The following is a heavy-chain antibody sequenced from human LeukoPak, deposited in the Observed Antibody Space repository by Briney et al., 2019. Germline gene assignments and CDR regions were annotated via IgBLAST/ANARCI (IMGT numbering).Heavy chain of an antibody. CDR1: GGSISSYY. CDR3: ARGLRFLEWSPISY. V-gene: IGHV4-59*01. J-gene: IGHJ4*02. D-gene: IGHD3-3*01. CDR2: IYYSGST. Sequence: SETLSLTCTVSGGSISSYYWSWIRQPPGKGLEWIGYIYYSGSTNYNLSLKSRVTISVDTSKNQFSLKLSSVTAADTAVYYCARGLRFLEWSPISYWGQGTLVTVSS.